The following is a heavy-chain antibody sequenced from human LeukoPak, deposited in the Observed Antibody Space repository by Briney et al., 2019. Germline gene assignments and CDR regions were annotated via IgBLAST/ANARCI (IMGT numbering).Heavy chain of an antibody. CDR3: ARGYSNLHDDSSGYYTDY. CDR1: GFTVSSNY. CDR2: IYSGDNT. D-gene: IGHD3-22*01. Sequence: GGSLRLSCAASGFTVSSNYMSWVRQAPGRGLEWVSVIYSGDNTYYADSVKGRFTISRDNSKNTLYLQMNSLRAEDTAVYYCARGYSNLHDDSSGYYTDYWGQGTLVTVSS. V-gene: IGHV3-53*01. J-gene: IGHJ4*02.